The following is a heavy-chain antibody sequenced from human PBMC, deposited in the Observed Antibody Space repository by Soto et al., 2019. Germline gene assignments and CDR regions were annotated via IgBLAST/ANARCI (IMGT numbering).Heavy chain of an antibody. V-gene: IGHV3-23*01. J-gene: IGHJ3*02. CDR3: AKMTNEAVVAAIDAFDI. CDR2: ISGSGGST. CDR1: GFTFSSYA. D-gene: IGHD2-15*01. Sequence: EVQLLESGGGLVQPGGSLRLSCAASGFTFSSYAMSWVRQAPGKGLEWVSAISGSGGSTYYADSAKGRFTISRDNSKNTLYLQMNSLRAEDTAVYYCAKMTNEAVVAAIDAFDIWGQGTMVTVSS.